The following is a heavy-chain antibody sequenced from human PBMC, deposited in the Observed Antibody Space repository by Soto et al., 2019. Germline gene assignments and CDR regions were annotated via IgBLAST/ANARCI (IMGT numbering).Heavy chain of an antibody. D-gene: IGHD3-22*01. CDR3: SSGTHYYDSSGYPPRFDY. Sequence: GGSLRLSCAASGFTFSSYGMHWVRQAPGKGLEWVAVIWYDGSNKYYADSVKGRFTISRDNSKNTLYLQMNSLRAEDTAVYYCSSGTHYYDSSGYPPRFDYWGQGTLVTVSS. CDR1: GFTFSSYG. CDR2: IWYDGSNK. V-gene: IGHV3-33*01. J-gene: IGHJ4*02.